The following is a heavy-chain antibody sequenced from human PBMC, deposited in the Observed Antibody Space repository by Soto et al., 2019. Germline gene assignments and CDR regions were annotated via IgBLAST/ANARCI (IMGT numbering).Heavy chain of an antibody. CDR1: GGSISSYY. J-gene: IGHJ4*02. V-gene: IGHV4-59*01. CDR3: ARDTSPHYYDSSGPDY. Sequence: PSETLSLTCTVSGGSISSYYWSWIRQPPGKGLEWIGYIYYSGSTNYNPSLKSRVTISVDTSKNQFSLKLSSVTAADTAVYYCARDTSPHYYDSSGPDYWGQGTLVTVSS. D-gene: IGHD3-22*01. CDR2: IYYSGST.